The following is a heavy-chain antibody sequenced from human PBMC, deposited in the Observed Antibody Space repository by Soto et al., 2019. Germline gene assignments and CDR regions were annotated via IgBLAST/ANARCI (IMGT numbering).Heavy chain of an antibody. J-gene: IGHJ4*02. Sequence: ASVKVSCKASGGTFSSYTISWVRQAPGQGLEWMGRIIPILGIANYAQKFQGRVTITADKSTSTAYMELSSLRSEDTAVYYCARSITGITVERNFDYWGQGTLVTVSS. CDR2: IIPILGIA. V-gene: IGHV1-69*02. CDR3: ARSITGITVERNFDY. CDR1: GGTFSSYT. D-gene: IGHD1-20*01.